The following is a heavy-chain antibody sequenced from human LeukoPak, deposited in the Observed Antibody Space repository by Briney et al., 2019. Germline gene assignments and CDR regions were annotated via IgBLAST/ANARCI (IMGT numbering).Heavy chain of an antibody. J-gene: IGHJ4*02. V-gene: IGHV1-46*01. Sequence: ASVKVSCKASGYTFTSYYMHWVRQAPGQGLEWMGIINPSGGSTSYAQKFQGRVTMTRDTTTSTVYMELSSLRSEDTAVYYCARDTTYSGYDSSAQFWGQGTLVTVSS. CDR3: ARDTTYSGYDSSAQF. CDR2: INPSGGST. CDR1: GYTFTSYY. D-gene: IGHD5-12*01.